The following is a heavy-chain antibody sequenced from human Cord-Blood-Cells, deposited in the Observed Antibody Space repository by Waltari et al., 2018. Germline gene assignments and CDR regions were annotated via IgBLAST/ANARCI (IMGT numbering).Heavy chain of an antibody. D-gene: IGHD3-10*01. J-gene: IGHJ6*02. CDR2: SNPNSGGT. CDR1: GYTFTGYY. Sequence: QVQLVQSGAEVKKPGASVKVSCKASGYTFTGYYMHWVRQAPGQGLEWMGWSNPNSGGTNDAQKFQGRVTMTRDTSISTAYMELSRLRSDDTAVYYCVRVVRGPYYYYGMDVWGQGTTVTVSS. CDR3: VRVVRGPYYYYGMDV. V-gene: IGHV1-2*02.